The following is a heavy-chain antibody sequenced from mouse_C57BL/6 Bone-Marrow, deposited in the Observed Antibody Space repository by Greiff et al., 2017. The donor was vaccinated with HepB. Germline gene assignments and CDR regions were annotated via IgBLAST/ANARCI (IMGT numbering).Heavy chain of an antibody. D-gene: IGHD2-3*01. CDR1: GYTFTSYW. Sequence: QVQLQQPGAELVKPGASVKVSCKASGYTFTSYWMHWVKQRPGQGLEWIGRINPSDSDTNYNQKFKGKATLTVDKSSSTAYMQLISLTSEDSAVYYCAIRNDGYYFDVWGQGTTLTVSS. V-gene: IGHV1-74*01. CDR2: INPSDSDT. J-gene: IGHJ2*01. CDR3: AIRNDGYYFDV.